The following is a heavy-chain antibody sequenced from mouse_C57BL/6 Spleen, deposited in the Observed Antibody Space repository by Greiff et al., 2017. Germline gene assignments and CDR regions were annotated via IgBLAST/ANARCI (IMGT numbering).Heavy chain of an antibody. CDR2: IDPSDSYT. CDR1: GYTFTSYW. CDR3: ARHYGSSWGFAY. Sequence: QVQLQQPGAELVMPGASVKLSCKASGYTFTSYWMHRVKPRPGQGLEWIGEIDPSDSYTNYNQKFKGKSTWTVDKSSSTAYMQLSSLTSEDSAVDDCARHYGSSWGFAYWGQGTLVTVSA. D-gene: IGHD1-1*01. J-gene: IGHJ3*01. V-gene: IGHV1-69*01.